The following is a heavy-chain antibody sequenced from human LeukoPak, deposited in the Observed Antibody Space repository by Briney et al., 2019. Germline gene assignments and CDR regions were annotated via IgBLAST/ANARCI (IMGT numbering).Heavy chain of an antibody. Sequence: SETLSPTCTVSGGSISSYYWSWIREPARKGLEWIGRIYTSGSTNYNPSLKSRVTMSVDTSKNQFSLKLSSVTAADTAVYYCARDGSLPYNWFDPWGQGTLVTVSS. D-gene: IGHD2-15*01. CDR1: GGSISSYY. J-gene: IGHJ5*02. CDR3: ARDGSLPYNWFDP. CDR2: IYTSGST. V-gene: IGHV4-4*07.